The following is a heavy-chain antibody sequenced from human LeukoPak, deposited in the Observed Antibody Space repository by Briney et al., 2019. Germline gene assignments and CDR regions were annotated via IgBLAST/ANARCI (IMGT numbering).Heavy chain of an antibody. Sequence: ASVKVSCKASGYTFTNYYIHWVRQAPGQGLEWMGWINPNSGGTNYAQEFQGRVTMTRDTSISTAYMELSRLRSDDTAVYYCARDSGPKREQYDSSGQGARDAFDIWGQGTMVTVSS. CDR1: GYTFTNYY. CDR3: ARDSGPKREQYDSSGQGARDAFDI. D-gene: IGHD3-22*01. V-gene: IGHV1-2*02. J-gene: IGHJ3*02. CDR2: INPNSGGT.